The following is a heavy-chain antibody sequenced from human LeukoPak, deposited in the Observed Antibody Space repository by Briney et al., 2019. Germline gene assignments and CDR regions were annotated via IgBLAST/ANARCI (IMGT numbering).Heavy chain of an antibody. D-gene: IGHD2-2*01. CDR3: ARHIQLLPNWFDP. CDR2: INHSGST. Sequence: PSETLSLTCAVYGGSFSGYYWSWIRQPPGKGLEWIGEINHSGSTNYNPSLKSRVTISVDTSKNQFSLKLSSVTAADTAVYYCARHIQLLPNWFDPWGQGTLVTVSS. J-gene: IGHJ5*02. CDR1: GGSFSGYY. V-gene: IGHV4-34*01.